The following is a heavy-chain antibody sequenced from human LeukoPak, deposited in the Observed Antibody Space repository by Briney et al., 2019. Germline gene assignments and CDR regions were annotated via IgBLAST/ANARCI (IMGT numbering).Heavy chain of an antibody. D-gene: IGHD3-10*01. CDR2: INPNSGNT. Sequence: GASVKVSCKASGYTFTSYDINWVRQATGQGLEWMGWINPNSGNTGYAQKFLGRVTITRNPSISTAYMELSSLRSEDTAVYYCARGVTDGSGNYPLDYWGQGTLVTVSS. J-gene: IGHJ4*02. CDR3: ARGVTDGSGNYPLDY. V-gene: IGHV1-8*03. CDR1: GYTFTSYD.